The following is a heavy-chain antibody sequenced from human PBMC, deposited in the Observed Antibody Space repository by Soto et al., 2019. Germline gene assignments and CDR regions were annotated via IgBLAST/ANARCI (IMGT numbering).Heavy chain of an antibody. CDR2: IIPIFGTA. V-gene: IGHV1-69*13. CDR1: GGTFSSYA. Sequence: SVKVSCKASGGTFSSYAISWVRQAPGQGLEWMGGIIPIFGTANYAQKFQGRVTITADESTSTAYMELSSLRSEDTAVYYCARVGYVSGSGSSPQFFDYWGQGTLVTVSS. J-gene: IGHJ4*02. D-gene: IGHD3-10*01. CDR3: ARVGYVSGSGSSPQFFDY.